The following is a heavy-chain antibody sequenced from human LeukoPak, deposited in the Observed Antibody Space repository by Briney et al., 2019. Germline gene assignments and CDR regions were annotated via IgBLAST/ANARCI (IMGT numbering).Heavy chain of an antibody. J-gene: IGHJ4*02. Sequence: PGGSLRLSCAASGFIFNKAWMNWVRQAPGKGPEWVGRIKSNNDGGTTDYASPVEGRFIISRDDSKNTINLQMNRLIIDDTAIYYCTPVMVEDRGFWGQGTLVTVSS. CDR1: GFIFNKAW. D-gene: IGHD2-21*01. V-gene: IGHV3-15*01. CDR2: IKSNNDGGTT. CDR3: TPVMVEDRGF.